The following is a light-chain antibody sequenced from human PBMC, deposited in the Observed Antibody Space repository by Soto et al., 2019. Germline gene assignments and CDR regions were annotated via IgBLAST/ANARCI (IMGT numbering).Light chain of an antibody. V-gene: IGKV1-33*01. Sequence: DIQMTQSPSSLSASVGDRVTITCQASQDISNYLNWYQQKPGKAPKLLIDDASNLETVVPSRFSGSGSVTDFTFTISSLQPEDVATYYCQEYDNLLVTFGQGTRLEIK. CDR3: QEYDNLLVT. CDR1: QDISNY. CDR2: DAS. J-gene: IGKJ5*01.